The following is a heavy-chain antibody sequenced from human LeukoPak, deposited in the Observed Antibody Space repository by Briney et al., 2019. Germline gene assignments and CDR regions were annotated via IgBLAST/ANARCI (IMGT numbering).Heavy chain of an antibody. CDR3: ARYYYDSSGYNYFDY. J-gene: IGHJ4*02. V-gene: IGHV5-51*01. CDR2: IYPGDSDT. Sequence: GGSLKISCKGSGYSFTSYWIGWVRQMPGKGLEWMGIIYPGDSDTRYSPSFQGQVTISADKSISTAYLQWSSLKASNTAMYYCARYYYDSSGYNYFDYWGQGTLVTVSS. CDR1: GYSFTSYW. D-gene: IGHD3-22*01.